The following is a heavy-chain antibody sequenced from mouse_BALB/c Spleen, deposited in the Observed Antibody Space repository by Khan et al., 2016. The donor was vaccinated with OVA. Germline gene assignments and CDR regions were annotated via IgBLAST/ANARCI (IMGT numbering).Heavy chain of an antibody. CDR1: GYSFTSYW. J-gene: IGHJ2*01. CDR3: TRSYDSFYLDY. V-gene: IGHV1-5*01. Sequence: VQLKESGTVLARPGASVKMSCKASGYSFTSYWMHWVKQRPGQGLEWIGAIYPGISDTRYNQKFKGKAKLTAVTSASTAYIEFSSLTNEDSAVYYCTRSYDSFYLDYWGQGTTLTVSS. D-gene: IGHD2-4*01. CDR2: IYPGISDT.